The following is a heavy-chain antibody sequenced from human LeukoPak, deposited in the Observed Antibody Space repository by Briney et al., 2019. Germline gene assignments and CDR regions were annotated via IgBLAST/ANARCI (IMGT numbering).Heavy chain of an antibody. V-gene: IGHV1-18*01. CDR2: ISAYNGNT. CDR3: ARDSYDFWSGLGGY. CDR1: GYTFTSYG. Sequence: ASVKVSCKASGYTFTSYGISWVRQAPGQGLEWMGWISAYNGNTNYAQKLQGRVTMTTDTSTSTAYMELRSLRSDDTAVYYCARDSYDFWSGLGGYWGQGTLVTVSS. J-gene: IGHJ4*02. D-gene: IGHD3-3*01.